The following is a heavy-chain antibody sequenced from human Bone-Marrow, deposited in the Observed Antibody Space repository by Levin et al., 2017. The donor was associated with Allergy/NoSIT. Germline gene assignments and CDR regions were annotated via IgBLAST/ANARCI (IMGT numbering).Heavy chain of an antibody. CDR3: AKTVMICNGGSCYSGFDS. J-gene: IGHJ4*02. Sequence: GGSLRLSCAASGFIFSSYAMNWVRQAPGKGLEWVSGISGSGSGTDYADSVKGRFTISRDNSNNTLSLEMNSLRAEDTAIYYCAKTVMICNGGSCYSGFDSWGQGTLVTVSS. CDR1: GFIFSSYA. CDR2: ISGSGSGT. V-gene: IGHV3-23*01. D-gene: IGHD2-15*01.